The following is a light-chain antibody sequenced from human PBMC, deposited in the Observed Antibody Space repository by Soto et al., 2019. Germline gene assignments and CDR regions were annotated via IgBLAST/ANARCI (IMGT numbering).Light chain of an antibody. CDR2: GVS. Sequence: QSAVTQPASVSGSPGQSITISCSGTSSDIGGYNFVSWYQQHPGKAPKLIIYGVSNRPSGVSNRFSGSKSGNSASLTISGLQSEDGADYYCSSYGGRTTWVFGGGTKVTVL. J-gene: IGLJ3*02. CDR1: SSDIGGYNF. V-gene: IGLV2-14*01. CDR3: SSYGGRTTWV.